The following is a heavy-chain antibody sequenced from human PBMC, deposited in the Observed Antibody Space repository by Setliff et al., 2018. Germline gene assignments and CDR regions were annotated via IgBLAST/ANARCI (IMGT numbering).Heavy chain of an antibody. CDR1: GGTFGLSA. V-gene: IGHV1-69*13. D-gene: IGHD4-17*01. CDR2: MLPLHGTR. CDR3: VRAPPALHGEYGYFDL. Sequence: GGSVKVSCKASGGTFGLSAISWVRQAPGQGLEWVGGMLPLHGTRNHTPKLQGRVSITADESKTTVFMELSSLTSEDTAIYFCVRAPPALHGEYGYFDLWGRGTLVTVSS. J-gene: IGHJ2*01.